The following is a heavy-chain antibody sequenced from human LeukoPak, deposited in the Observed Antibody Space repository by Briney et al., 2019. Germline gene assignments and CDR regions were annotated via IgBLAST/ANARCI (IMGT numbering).Heavy chain of an antibody. Sequence: GGSLTLSCAASGFTFDDHAMHWVRQAPGKGLEWVSLISWDGGSTYYADSVKGRFIISRDNSKNILFLQMNSLRPEDTAVYYCAKDWSGDYNWSDPWGQGTLVTVSS. CDR2: ISWDGGST. V-gene: IGHV3-43D*03. D-gene: IGHD3-3*01. CDR1: GFTFDDHA. CDR3: AKDWSGDYNWSDP. J-gene: IGHJ5*02.